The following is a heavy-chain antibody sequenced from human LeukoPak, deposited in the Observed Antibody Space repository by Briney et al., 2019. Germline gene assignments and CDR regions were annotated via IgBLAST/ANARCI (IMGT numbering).Heavy chain of an antibody. Sequence: SETLSLTCTVSGGSMSSYYWSFIRQSAGTGLEWLGRIHTSGTTWYNPSLKSRVTLSVDTSKKQFSLRLSSVTAADTAVYYCARRSRYGNFDYWGQGSLVTVSS. CDR3: ARRSRYGNFDY. V-gene: IGHV4-4*07. CDR2: IHTSGTT. J-gene: IGHJ4*02. CDR1: GGSMSSYY. D-gene: IGHD1-14*01.